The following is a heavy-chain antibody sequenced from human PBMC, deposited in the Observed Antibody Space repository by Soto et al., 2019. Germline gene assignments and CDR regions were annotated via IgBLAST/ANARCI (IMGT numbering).Heavy chain of an antibody. D-gene: IGHD4-17*01. Sequence: SETLSLTCAVSGYSISSGDYWGWIRQPPGKGLEWIGTIYHSGSTYYNPSLKSRVTISVDTSKNQFSLKLSSVTDADTAVYYCARDPSAYGHYVDYWGQGTLVTVSS. CDR3: ARDPSAYGHYVDY. CDR2: IYHSGST. V-gene: IGHV4-38-2*02. J-gene: IGHJ4*02. CDR1: GYSISSGDY.